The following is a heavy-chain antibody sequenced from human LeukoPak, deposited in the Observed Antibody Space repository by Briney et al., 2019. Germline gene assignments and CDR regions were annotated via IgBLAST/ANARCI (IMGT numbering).Heavy chain of an antibody. V-gene: IGHV3-74*01. CDR2: IDSDGSTT. Sequence: PGGSLRLSCAASGFTFSTYWMHWVRQAPGKGLVWVSRIDSDGSTTRYADSVKGRFTISRDNTKNTLYLQMNSLRAEDTAVYYCVRDIGKGDAFDIWGQGTMVAVSS. CDR3: VRDIGKGDAFDI. J-gene: IGHJ3*02. CDR1: GFTFSTYW. D-gene: IGHD1-26*01.